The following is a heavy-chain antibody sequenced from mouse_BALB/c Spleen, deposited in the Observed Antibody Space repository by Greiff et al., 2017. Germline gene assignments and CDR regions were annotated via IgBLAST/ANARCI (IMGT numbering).Heavy chain of an antibody. CDR1: GFNIKDTY. CDR3: ARNYGNYYYAMDY. V-gene: IGHV14-3*02. D-gene: IGHD2-1*01. Sequence: VHVKQSGAELVRSGASVKLSCTASGFNIKDTYMHWVKQRPEQGLEWIGRIDPANGNTKYDPKFQGKATITADTSSNTAYLQLSSLTSEDTAVYYCARNYGNYYYAMDYWVKEPQSPSPQ. J-gene: IGHJ4*01. CDR2: IDPANGNT.